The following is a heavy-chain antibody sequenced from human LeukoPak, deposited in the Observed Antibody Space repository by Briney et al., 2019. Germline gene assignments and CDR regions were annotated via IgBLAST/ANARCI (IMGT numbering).Heavy chain of an antibody. D-gene: IGHD6-19*01. Sequence: GGSLRLSCAASGFTFDDYAMHWVRQAPGKGLEWVSGISWNSGSIAYADSVKGRLTISRGNAKNSLYLQMNSLRAEDTALYYCAKDRTGSGWNPFDIWGQGTMVTVSS. J-gene: IGHJ3*02. CDR2: ISWNSGSI. CDR1: GFTFDDYA. CDR3: AKDRTGSGWNPFDI. V-gene: IGHV3-9*01.